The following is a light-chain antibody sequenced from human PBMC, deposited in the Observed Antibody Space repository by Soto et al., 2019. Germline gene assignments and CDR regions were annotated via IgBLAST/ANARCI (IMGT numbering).Light chain of an antibody. J-gene: IGKJ1*01. CDR1: QSVSIH. V-gene: IGKV3-15*01. CDR2: DAS. CDR3: QHHNSWFWT. Sequence: EVVMTQSPATLSVSPGERATLSCRASQSVSIHLAWYQQKPGQAPRLLIYDASSRATGIPARFSGSGSGTEFTLTISSLQSEDFAFYYCQHHNSWFWTFGQGTKVDIK.